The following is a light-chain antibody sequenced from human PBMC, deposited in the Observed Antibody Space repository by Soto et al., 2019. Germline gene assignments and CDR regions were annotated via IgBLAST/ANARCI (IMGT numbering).Light chain of an antibody. Sequence: DIQMTQSPSSLSASVGDRVTITCRASQSISSYLNWYQQKPGKAPKLLIYKASTLKSGVPSRFSGGGSGTDFTLTISSLQPEDFATYYCQQVNVYPSTFGGGTKVDIK. CDR1: QSISSY. CDR3: QQVNVYPST. V-gene: IGKV1-39*01. J-gene: IGKJ4*01. CDR2: KAS.